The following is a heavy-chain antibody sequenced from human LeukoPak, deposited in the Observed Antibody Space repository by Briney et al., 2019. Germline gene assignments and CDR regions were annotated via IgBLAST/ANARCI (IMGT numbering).Heavy chain of an antibody. D-gene: IGHD3-22*01. Sequence: PGGSLRLSCAASGFTFSSYGMHWVRQAPGKGLEWVAAIWYDGSNKYYADSVKGRFTISRDNSKSTLYLQMNSLRAEDTAVYYCARSRGYYYESSGYPDYWGQGTLVTVSS. CDR2: IWYDGSNK. V-gene: IGHV3-33*01. CDR3: ARSRGYYYESSGYPDY. CDR1: GFTFSSYG. J-gene: IGHJ4*02.